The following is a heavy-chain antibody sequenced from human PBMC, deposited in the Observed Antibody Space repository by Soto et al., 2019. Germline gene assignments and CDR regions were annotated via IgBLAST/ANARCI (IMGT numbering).Heavy chain of an antibody. D-gene: IGHD6-13*01. CDR3: VRFGGAAAGPGDY. V-gene: IGHV3-48*03. J-gene: IGHJ4*02. CDR1: EFTFSSYE. Sequence: AVGSLRLSCVASEFTFSSYEMNWVRQAPGKGLEWVSHISTSGTTIYYTDSVKGRFTISRDNAKKSLYLQMNSLRAEDTAVYYCVRFGGAAAGPGDYWGQGTLVTVSS. CDR2: ISTSGTTI.